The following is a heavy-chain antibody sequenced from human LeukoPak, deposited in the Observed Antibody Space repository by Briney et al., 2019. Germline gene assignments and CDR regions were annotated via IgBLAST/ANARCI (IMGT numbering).Heavy chain of an antibody. CDR3: AREDFYDSSGYYKNNEYFQH. Sequence: GASVKVSCKASGYTFTGYYMHWVRQAPGQGLEWMGWINPNSGGTNYAQKFQGRVTMTRDTSISTAYMELSWLRSDDTAVYYCAREDFYDSSGYYKNNEYFQHWGQGTLVTVSS. CDR2: INPNSGGT. D-gene: IGHD3-22*01. V-gene: IGHV1-2*02. CDR1: GYTFTGYY. J-gene: IGHJ1*01.